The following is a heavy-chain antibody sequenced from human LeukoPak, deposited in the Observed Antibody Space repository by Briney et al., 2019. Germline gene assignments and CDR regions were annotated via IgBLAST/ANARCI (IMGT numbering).Heavy chain of an antibody. CDR2: IYYSGSA. V-gene: IGHV4-59*01. CDR3: ARDPSTFYFDY. J-gene: IGHJ4*02. CDR1: GGSISSYY. Sequence: SETLSLTCTVSGGSISSYYWSWIRQPPGKGLEWIGYIYYSGSANYNPSLKSRVTISVDTSRNQFSLKLSSVTAADTAVYYCARDPSTFYFDYWGQGTLVTVSS.